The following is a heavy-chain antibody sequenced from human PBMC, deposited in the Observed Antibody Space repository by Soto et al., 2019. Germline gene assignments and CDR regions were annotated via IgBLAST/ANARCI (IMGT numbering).Heavy chain of an antibody. CDR3: ARGRSSPDFDP. Sequence: QVQLVQSGAEVRKPGSSVKVSCKISGGTFINYVISWLRQAPGQGLEWMGGLIPIFGAANLAQKLHGRVTTTADESTRTVNMEWSSLTSEDTAVYYCARGRSSPDFDPWGQGTLVTVSS. D-gene: IGHD6-6*01. V-gene: IGHV1-69*01. J-gene: IGHJ5*02. CDR1: GGTFINYV. CDR2: LIPIFGAA.